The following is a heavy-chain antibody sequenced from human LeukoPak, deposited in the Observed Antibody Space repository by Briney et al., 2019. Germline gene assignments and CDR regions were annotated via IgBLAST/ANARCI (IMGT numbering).Heavy chain of an antibody. V-gene: IGHV1-46*04. CDR1: GYIFSNHY. CDR2: INPNGIST. J-gene: IGHJ4*02. D-gene: IGHD3-9*01. Sequence: ASVKVSCKASGYIFSNHYIHWVRQAPGQGPEWMGVINPNGISTNYAQMLQGRVTITRDTSTNTDYMELSSLISEDTAVYFCASEIPQTGYYNYWGQGTLVTASS. CDR3: ASEIPQTGYYNY.